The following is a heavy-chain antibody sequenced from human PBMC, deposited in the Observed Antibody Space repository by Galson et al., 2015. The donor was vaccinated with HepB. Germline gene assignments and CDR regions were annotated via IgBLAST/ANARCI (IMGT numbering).Heavy chain of an antibody. CDR3: ARVLFERDVVVPAATGYDDY. CDR1: GFTFSSYS. J-gene: IGHJ4*02. Sequence: SLRLTCAASGFTFSSYSMNWVRQAPGKGLEWVSSISSSSSYIYYADSVKGRFTISRDNAKNSLYLQMNSLRAEDTAVYYCARVLFERDVVVPAATGYDDYWGQGTLVTVSS. D-gene: IGHD2-2*01. V-gene: IGHV3-21*01. CDR2: ISSSSSYI.